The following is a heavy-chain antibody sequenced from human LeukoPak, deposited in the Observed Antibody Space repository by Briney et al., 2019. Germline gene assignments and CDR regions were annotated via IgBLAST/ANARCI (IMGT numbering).Heavy chain of an antibody. J-gene: IGHJ4*02. V-gene: IGHV3-74*01. CDR2: INTDGSST. CDR3: ARDFLGRLADSNYGHPDY. Sequence: GGSLRLSCAASGFTFSNCWMHWVRQAPGKGLVWVSRINTDGSSTNYADSVKGRFTISRDNAKNSLYLQMNSLRAEDTALYHCARDFLGRLADSNYGHPDYWGQGTLVTVSS. D-gene: IGHD4-11*01. CDR1: GFTFSNCW.